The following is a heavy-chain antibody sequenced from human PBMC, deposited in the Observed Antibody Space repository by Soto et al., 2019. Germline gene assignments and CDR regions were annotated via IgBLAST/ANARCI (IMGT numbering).Heavy chain of an antibody. V-gene: IGHV4-59*01. CDR1: GGSISSYY. CDR2: IYYSGST. CDR3: ETVAGVYFDI. Sequence: SETLSLTCTVSGGSISSYYWSWIRQPPGKGLEWIGYIYYSGSTDYNPSLKSRVTISVDTSKNQFSLKLSSVTAADTAVYYCETVAGVYFDIWGQGTMVTVS. D-gene: IGHD2-8*01. J-gene: IGHJ3*02.